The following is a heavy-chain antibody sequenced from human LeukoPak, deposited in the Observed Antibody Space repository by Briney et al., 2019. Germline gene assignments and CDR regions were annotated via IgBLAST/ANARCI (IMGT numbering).Heavy chain of an antibody. CDR3: ARVDNSYGMGSFDP. CDR2: IYTSGST. Sequence: SETLSLTCTVSGGSISSYYWSWIRQPAGKGLEWIGRIYTSGSTNYNPSLKSRVTMSVDTSKNQFSLKLSSVTAADTAVYYCARVDNSYGMGSFDPWGQGTLVTVSS. J-gene: IGHJ5*02. D-gene: IGHD5-18*01. CDR1: GGSISSYY. V-gene: IGHV4-4*07.